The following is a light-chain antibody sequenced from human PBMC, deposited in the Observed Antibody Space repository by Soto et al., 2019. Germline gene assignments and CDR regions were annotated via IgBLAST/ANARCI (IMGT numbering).Light chain of an antibody. V-gene: IGKV3-20*01. J-gene: IGKJ1*01. Sequence: EIVLTQSPATLSLSPGERATLSCRSSQSVSSYLAWYQQKPGQAPRLLIYGTSSRATGIADRFSGSGSGTDFTLTISRLEPEDFAVYYCQQFATTPWAFGQGTKVDIK. CDR1: QSVSSY. CDR3: QQFATTPWA. CDR2: GTS.